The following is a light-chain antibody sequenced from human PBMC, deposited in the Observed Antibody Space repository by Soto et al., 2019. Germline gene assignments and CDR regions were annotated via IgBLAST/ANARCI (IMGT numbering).Light chain of an antibody. V-gene: IGLV1-40*01. J-gene: IGLJ1*01. Sequence: VLTQAPSVSGAPGQRVTFSCTGGSSNIGAGYDVHWYQQFPGTAPKLLIYANTNRPSGVPDRFSGSKSGTSASLAITGLQAEDEADYYCQSYDSSLSAYVFGTGTKVTVL. CDR1: SSNIGAGYD. CDR3: QSYDSSLSAYV. CDR2: ANT.